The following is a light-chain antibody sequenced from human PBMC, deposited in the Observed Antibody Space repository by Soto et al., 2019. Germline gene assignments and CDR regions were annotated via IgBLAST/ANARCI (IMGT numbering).Light chain of an antibody. V-gene: IGKV3-15*01. Sequence: EIGMTQSPATLSVSPGEGATLSCKASQNVYNNLAWYQQRPGQPPRLLIYDASTRATGISARFSGSGYGTEVTLTISSLQSEDFAVYFCQQCRNWPLTVGGGTKVEIK. J-gene: IGKJ4*02. CDR2: DAS. CDR1: QNVYNN. CDR3: QQCRNWPLT.